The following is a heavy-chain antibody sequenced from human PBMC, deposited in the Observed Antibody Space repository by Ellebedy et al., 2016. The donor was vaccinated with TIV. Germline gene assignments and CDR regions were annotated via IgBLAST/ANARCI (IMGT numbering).Heavy chain of an antibody. V-gene: IGHV1-18*04. CDR1: GYTFTTYG. CDR3: ARDRDGSSSSDFQH. J-gene: IGHJ1*01. Sequence: AASVKVSCKASGYTFTTYGITWVRQAPGQGPEWMGWIGPYDGNTKYAQKLQGRVTMTRDTSTSTAYMELRSLRSDDTAVYYCARDRDGSSSSDFQHWGPGTLVTVSS. D-gene: IGHD6-6*01. CDR2: IGPYDGNT.